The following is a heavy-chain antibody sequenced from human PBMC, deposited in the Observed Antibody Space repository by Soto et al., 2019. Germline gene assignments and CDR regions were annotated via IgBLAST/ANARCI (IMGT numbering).Heavy chain of an antibody. D-gene: IGHD6-19*01. J-gene: IGHJ4*02. CDR2: IYYGGST. CDR3: ARTRIVGIAVFFDY. Sequence: SETLSLTCTVSGGSISSYYWSWIRQPPGKGLEWIGYIYYGGSTNYNPSLKSRVTISVDTSKNQFSLKLSSVTAADTAVYYCARTRIVGIAVFFDYWGQGTLVTVSS. CDR1: GGSISSYY. V-gene: IGHV4-59*01.